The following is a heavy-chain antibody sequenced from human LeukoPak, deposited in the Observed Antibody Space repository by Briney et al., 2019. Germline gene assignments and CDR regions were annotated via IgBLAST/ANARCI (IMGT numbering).Heavy chain of an antibody. CDR3: VRDQHGMDV. V-gene: IGHV4-59*01. CDR1: GVSINGYY. J-gene: IGHJ6*02. Sequence: SETLSLTCTVSGVSINGYYWSWIRQPSGKGLEWIGYIYSSGNTNYNPSLKSRVTISVDTSKNQFSLKLNSVTAADTAVYYCVRDQHGMDVWGQGTTVIVFS. CDR2: IYSSGNT.